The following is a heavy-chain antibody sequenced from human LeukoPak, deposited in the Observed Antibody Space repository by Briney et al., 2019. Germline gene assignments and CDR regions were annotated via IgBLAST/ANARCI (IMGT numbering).Heavy chain of an antibody. CDR2: INHSGST. CDR1: GGSISSTNW. CDR3: ARARKEYYYVSSGRWLVR. J-gene: IGHJ5*02. V-gene: IGHV4-4*02. Sequence: SETLSLTCAVSGGSISSTNWRCGVRQPPEKGLEWIGEINHSGSTNYDPSLKSRVTLSVDKSNNQFSLKLSYVTAADTAIYYCARARKEYYYVSSGRWLVRWGQGTLVTVSS. D-gene: IGHD3-22*01.